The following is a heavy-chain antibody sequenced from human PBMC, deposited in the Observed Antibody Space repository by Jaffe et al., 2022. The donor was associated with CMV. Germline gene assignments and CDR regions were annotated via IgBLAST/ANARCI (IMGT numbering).Heavy chain of an antibody. CDR3: ARDNLGGGWFDP. CDR2: IYYSGST. D-gene: IGHD3-16*01. Sequence: QVQLQESGPGLVKPSETLSLTCTVSGGSISSYYWSWIRQPPGKGLEWIGYIYYSGSTNYNPSLKSRVTISVDTSKNQFSLKLSSVTAADTAVYYCARDNLGGGWFDPWGQGTLVTVSS. J-gene: IGHJ5*02. CDR1: GGSISSYY. V-gene: IGHV4-59*01.